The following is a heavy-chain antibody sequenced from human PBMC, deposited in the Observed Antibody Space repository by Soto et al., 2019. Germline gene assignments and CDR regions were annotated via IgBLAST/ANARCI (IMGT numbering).Heavy chain of an antibody. CDR2: INGRGNYI. V-gene: IGHV3-21*01. CDR1: GFSFSTYN. J-gene: IGHJ4*02. Sequence: EVQLVESGGGLVKPGGSLRLSCAASGFSFSTYNMNWVRQAPGKGLEWVSSINGRGNYIYYADSVKGRFTISRDNAKNSLYLQMNSLRAEDTAVYSCAREDGIVGATSAFDYWGQGTLVTVSS. D-gene: IGHD1-26*01. CDR3: AREDGIVGATSAFDY.